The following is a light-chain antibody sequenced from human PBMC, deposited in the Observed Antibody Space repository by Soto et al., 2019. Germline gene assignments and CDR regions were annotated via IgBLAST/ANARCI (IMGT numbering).Light chain of an antibody. CDR2: DVS. V-gene: IGLV2-14*03. CDR3: SSYTTSNTRQIV. CDR1: SSDVGGYNY. Sequence: QSVLTQPASLSWSPGQSITISCTGTSSDVGGYNYVSWYQHHPGKAPKLLIYDVSNRPSGVSNRFSGSKSDNTASLTISGLQPEDEADYYCSSYTTSNTRQIVFGTGTKVTVL. J-gene: IGLJ1*01.